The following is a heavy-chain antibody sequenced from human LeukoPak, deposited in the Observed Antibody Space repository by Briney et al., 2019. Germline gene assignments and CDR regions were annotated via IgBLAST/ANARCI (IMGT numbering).Heavy chain of an antibody. J-gene: IGHJ3*02. Sequence: GGSLRLSCAASGFTVSSNYMSWVRQAPGKGLEWVSVIYSGGSTYYADSVKGRFTIARDNSKNTLYLQMNSLRAEDSAVYYCASHGRHNGAFDIWGQGTMVTISS. CDR3: ASHGRHNGAFDI. CDR2: IYSGGST. CDR1: GFTVSSNY. D-gene: IGHD2-8*01. V-gene: IGHV3-53*01.